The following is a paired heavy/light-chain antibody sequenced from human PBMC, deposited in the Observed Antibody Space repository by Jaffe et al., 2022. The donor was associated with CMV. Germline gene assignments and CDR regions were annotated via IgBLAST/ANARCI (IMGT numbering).Light chain of an antibody. Sequence: EIVLTQSPGTLSLSPGERATLSCRASQSVSSSYLAWYQQKPGQAPRVLIYGASTRATGIPDRFSGSGSGTDFTLTISRLEPEDFAVYYCQQYGSSPGTFGQGTKVEIK. CDR3: QQYGSSPGT. V-gene: IGKV3-20*01. CDR1: QSVSSSY. J-gene: IGKJ1*01. CDR2: GAS.
Heavy chain of an antibody. Sequence: QVQLVQSGAEVKKPGASVKVSCEASGYTFTGYYMHWVRQAPGQGLEWMGWINPNNGDTDYAQNFQGRVTMTRDTSISTAYMELSRVRSDDTAVYYCARGSHCGGGICYGAFHIWGQGTMVTVSS. CDR2: INPNNGDT. V-gene: IGHV1-2*02. CDR3: ARGSHCGGGICYGAFHI. CDR1: GYTFTGYY. J-gene: IGHJ3*02. D-gene: IGHD2-15*01.